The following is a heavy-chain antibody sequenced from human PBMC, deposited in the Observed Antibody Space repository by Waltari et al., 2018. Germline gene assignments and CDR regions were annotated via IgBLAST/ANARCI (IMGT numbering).Heavy chain of an antibody. Sequence: EVQLLESGGGLVQPGGSLRLSCAASGFTFSSYAMSWVRQAPGKGLEWVSAISGSGGSTYYADSVKGRFTLSRDNSKNTRYLQMNSLRAEDTAVYYCIGLILGGGPPHFGYWGQGTLVTVSS. CDR2: ISGSGGST. J-gene: IGHJ4*02. CDR3: IGLILGGGPPHFGY. CDR1: GFTFSSYA. D-gene: IGHD3-16*01. V-gene: IGHV3-23*01.